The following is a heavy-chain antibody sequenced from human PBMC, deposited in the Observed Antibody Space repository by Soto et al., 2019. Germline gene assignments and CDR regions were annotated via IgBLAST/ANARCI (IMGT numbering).Heavy chain of an antibody. Sequence: SVKVSCKASGGTFSIYAISWVRQAPGQGLEWMGGIIPIFGTANYAQKFQGRVTITADESTSTAYMELSSLRSEDTAVYYCARDRVTYYYDSSGSGPINWFDPWGQGTLVTVSS. CDR3: ARDRVTYYYDSSGSGPINWFDP. CDR2: IIPIFGTA. CDR1: GGTFSIYA. J-gene: IGHJ5*02. D-gene: IGHD3-22*01. V-gene: IGHV1-69*13.